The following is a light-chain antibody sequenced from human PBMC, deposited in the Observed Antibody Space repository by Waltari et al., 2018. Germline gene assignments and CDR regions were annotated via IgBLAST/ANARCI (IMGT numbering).Light chain of an antibody. CDR2: WAS. V-gene: IGKV4-1*01. J-gene: IGKJ2*01. CDR3: QQYYITPYT. CDR1: QSVLYSSNNKNR. Sequence: DIVMTQSPDSLAVSLGERATINCKSSQSVLYSSNNKNRLAWDQQKPGQPPKLLIYWASTRESGIPDRFSGSGSGTDFTLTISSLQAEDVAVYYCQQYYITPYTFGQGTKLEIK.